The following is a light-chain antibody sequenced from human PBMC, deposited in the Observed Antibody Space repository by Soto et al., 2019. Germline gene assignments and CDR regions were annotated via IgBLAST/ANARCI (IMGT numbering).Light chain of an antibody. J-gene: IGLJ1*01. Sequence: QSVMTQPPSVSAAPGQKVTISCSGSSSNIGGNSVSWYQQLPGTAPKLLIYDDDKRPSGIPDRFSGSKSGTSATLGITGFRTGDEAHYYCGSWDSSLSAYVFGTGTKVTVL. CDR1: SSNIGGNS. CDR2: DDD. CDR3: GSWDSSLSAYV. V-gene: IGLV1-51*01.